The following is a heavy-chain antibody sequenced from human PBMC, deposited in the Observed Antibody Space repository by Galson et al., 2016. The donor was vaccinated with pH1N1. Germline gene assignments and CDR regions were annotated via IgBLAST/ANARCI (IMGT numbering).Heavy chain of an antibody. D-gene: IGHD3-22*01. CDR2: IIPIFNTA. J-gene: IGHJ2*01. Sequence: SVKVSCKASGGTFGSFGINWVRQAPGQGLEWMRGIIPIFNTAKYARNFQGRVTITADESTTTAYMELSSLRSDDTAVYFCAREDYYDTDLSDWYFDLWGRGTLLTVSS. CDR3: AREDYYDTDLSDWYFDL. CDR1: GGTFGSFG. V-gene: IGHV1-69*13.